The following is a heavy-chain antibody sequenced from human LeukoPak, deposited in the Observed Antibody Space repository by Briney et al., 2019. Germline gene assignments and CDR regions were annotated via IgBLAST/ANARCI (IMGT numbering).Heavy chain of an antibody. CDR3: ARGRAKSVGATAHYYMDI. D-gene: IGHD1-26*01. J-gene: IGHJ6*03. CDR2: TYYSGST. CDR1: GGSISSYY. Sequence: SETLSLTCTVSGGSISSYYWSWIRQPPGKGLEWIGYTYYSGSTNYNPSLKSRVTISVDTSKNQFSLKLSSVTAADTAVYYCARGRAKSVGATAHYYMDIWGKGTTVTVSS. V-gene: IGHV4-59*08.